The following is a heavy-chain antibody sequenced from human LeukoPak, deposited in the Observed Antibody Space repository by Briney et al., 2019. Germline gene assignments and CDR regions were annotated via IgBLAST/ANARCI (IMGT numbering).Heavy chain of an antibody. CDR2: IKNDGSKK. Sequence: AGGSLRLSCAASGFTFSNYWISWVRQAPGKGLEWVANIKNDGSKKYYVDSVKGRFTISRDNAKNSLYLQMNSLRVEDTAVYYCASLNNDDYWGQGTLVTVPS. CDR1: GFTFSNYW. CDR3: ASLNNDDY. D-gene: IGHD1-1*01. V-gene: IGHV3-7*01. J-gene: IGHJ4*02.